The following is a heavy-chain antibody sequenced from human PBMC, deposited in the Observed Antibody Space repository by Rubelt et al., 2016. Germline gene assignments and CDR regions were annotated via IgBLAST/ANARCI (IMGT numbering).Heavy chain of an antibody. J-gene: IGHJ4*02. D-gene: IGHD1-1*01. CDR3: SRDSDWNEKLSGPLLPDY. V-gene: IGHV4-4*02. CDR2: IYHSGST. Sequence: GGGLEWIGEIYHSGSTNYNPSLRSRGTISVDKSKNQFSLKLSPVTAADTAVYYCSRDSDWNEKLSGPLLPDYWGQGTLVTVSS.